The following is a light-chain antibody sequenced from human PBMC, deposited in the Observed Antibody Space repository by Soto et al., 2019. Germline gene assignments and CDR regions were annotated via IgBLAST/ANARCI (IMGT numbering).Light chain of an antibody. CDR1: RSINRY. V-gene: IGKV1-39*01. Sequence: DIQMTQSPSSLSASVGDRVTITCRASRSINRYLNWYQQTPGNAPKLLIYSASSLRGGVPSRFSGSGSGTDFTLTISSLQPEDSATYYCQQSFSVPPYTFGQGTKLEIK. CDR3: QQSFSVPPYT. J-gene: IGKJ2*01. CDR2: SAS.